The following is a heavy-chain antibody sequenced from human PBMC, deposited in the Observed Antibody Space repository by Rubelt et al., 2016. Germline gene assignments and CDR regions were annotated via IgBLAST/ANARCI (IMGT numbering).Heavy chain of an antibody. CDR2: IFVSGAT. Sequence: SVGGMVQPGGSLRLSCAASKFTFSNYAMAWVRQTPGKGLEWVSSIFVSGATYYIDSVRGRFTISRDNSKNTLYLQMNSVRAEDTAVYYCARGGKFGELLIDSWGQGTLVTVSS. J-gene: IGHJ4*02. CDR1: KFTFSNYA. D-gene: IGHD3-10*01. V-gene: IGHV3-23*01. CDR3: ARGGKFGELLIDS.